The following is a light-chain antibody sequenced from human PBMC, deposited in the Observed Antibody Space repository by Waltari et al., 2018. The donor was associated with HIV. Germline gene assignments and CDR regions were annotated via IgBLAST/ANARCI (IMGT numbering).Light chain of an antibody. CDR1: SSDVCSYNY. V-gene: IGLV2-11*01. Sequence: QSALTQPRSVSGSPGQSVTISCTGTSSDVCSYNYVSWYQQQPAKAPKLMIFDVNKRPSGVPDRFSGSKSGNTASLTISGLQAEDEADYYCCSYADDYTWVFGGGTKLTVL. J-gene: IGLJ3*02. CDR3: CSYADDYTWV. CDR2: DVN.